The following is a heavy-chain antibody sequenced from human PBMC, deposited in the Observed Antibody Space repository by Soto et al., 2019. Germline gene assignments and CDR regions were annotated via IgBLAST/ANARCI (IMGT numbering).Heavy chain of an antibody. CDR2: ISAYNGNT. CDR1: GYTFTSYG. CDR3: VRSHGYYDYIWGSYRPPSDY. Sequence: ASVKVSCKASGYTFTSYGISWVRQAPGQGLEWMGWISAYNGNTNYAQKLQGRVTMNTDTSTSTAYMELRSLRSDVTAVYYCVRSHGYYDYIWGSYRPPSDYWGQGTLVTVSS. V-gene: IGHV1-18*01. D-gene: IGHD3-16*02. J-gene: IGHJ4*02.